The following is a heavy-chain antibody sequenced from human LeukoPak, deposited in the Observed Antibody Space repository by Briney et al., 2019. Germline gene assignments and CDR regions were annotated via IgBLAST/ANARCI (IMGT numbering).Heavy chain of an antibody. CDR2: ISYHGVTQ. J-gene: IGHJ3*02. CDR3: AGRCIYPDYGRLDAFDI. D-gene: IGHD4-17*01. V-gene: IGHV3-30-3*01. CDR1: GFTFGNYA. Sequence: GGSLRLSCRASGFTFGNYAMHWVRQVPGKGLEWVAVISYHGVTQYYADSVKGRFTISRDSSKSTLYLQMNSLRAEDTAVYFCAGRCIYPDYGRLDAFDIWGQGTMVTVSS.